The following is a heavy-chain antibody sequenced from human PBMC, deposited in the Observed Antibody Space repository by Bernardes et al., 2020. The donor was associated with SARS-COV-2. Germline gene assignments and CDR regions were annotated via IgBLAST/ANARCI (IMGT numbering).Heavy chain of an antibody. Sequence: SNTLQVTCTFSGGSIRSHYWSWMRKRPGKGLEWIGYIYYSGSTDYNPSLKSRVTISLDTSKNQFSLYLSSVTAADTAMYYCARGVLWGGSAGFAVWGLGTMVTVSS. CDR3: ARGVLWGGSAGFAV. D-gene: IGHD2-2*01. CDR1: GGSIRSHY. CDR2: IYYSGST. J-gene: IGHJ3*01. V-gene: IGHV4-59*07.